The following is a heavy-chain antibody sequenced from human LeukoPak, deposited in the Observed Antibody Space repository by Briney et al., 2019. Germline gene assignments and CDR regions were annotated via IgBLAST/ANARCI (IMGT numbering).Heavy chain of an antibody. CDR3: ARGTYYYGSGSPETGY. CDR1: GFTFSGYW. J-gene: IGHJ4*02. V-gene: IGHV3-7*03. Sequence: GGSLRLSRVASGFTFSGYWMSWVRQAPGKGLEWMANIKQDGSEKYYVDSVKGRFTTSRDNAKNSLYLQMNSLRAEDTAVYYCARGTYYYGSGSPETGYWGQGTLVTVSS. D-gene: IGHD3-10*01. CDR2: IKQDGSEK.